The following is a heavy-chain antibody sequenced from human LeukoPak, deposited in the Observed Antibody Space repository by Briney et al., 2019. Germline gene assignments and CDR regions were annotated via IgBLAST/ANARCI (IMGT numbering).Heavy chain of an antibody. CDR1: GGSISSSSYY. V-gene: IGHV4-39*01. J-gene: IGHJ4*02. D-gene: IGHD6-19*01. Sequence: SETLSLTCTVSGGSISSSSYYWDWIRQPPGKGLEWIGSIYHSGSTYYNPSLKSRVTISVDTSKNQFSLKLSSVTAADTAVYYCARQKQWLHYFDYWGQGTLVTVSS. CDR3: ARQKQWLHYFDY. CDR2: IYHSGST.